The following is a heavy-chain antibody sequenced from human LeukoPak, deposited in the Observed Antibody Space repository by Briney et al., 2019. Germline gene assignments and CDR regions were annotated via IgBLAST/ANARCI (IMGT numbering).Heavy chain of an antibody. V-gene: IGHV5-51*01. Sequence: GESLKISCKGSQYSFGSYWIGWVRQVPGKGLEWMGIIYPGDSDTRYSPSFQGQVTISADESTRTTYLQWTTLKPSDTGIYYCARHGNDFTAYWGQGTLVSVPP. CDR3: ARHGNDFTAY. J-gene: IGHJ4*02. CDR1: QYSFGSYW. D-gene: IGHD3-3*01. CDR2: IYPGDSDT.